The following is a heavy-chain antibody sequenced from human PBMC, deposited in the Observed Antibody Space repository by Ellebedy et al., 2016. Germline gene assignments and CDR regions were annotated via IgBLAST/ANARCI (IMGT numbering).Heavy chain of an antibody. CDR2: ISSNGGST. J-gene: IGHJ4*02. CDR1: GFTFSSYA. Sequence: GGSLRLSCSASGFTFSSYAMHWVRQAPGKGLEYVSAISSNGGSTYYADSVKGRFTISRDNSKNTLYLQMSSLRAEDTAVYYCVKDLARGYSSSWYGGEFDYWGQGTLVTVSS. D-gene: IGHD6-13*01. V-gene: IGHV3-64D*06. CDR3: VKDLARGYSSSWYGGEFDY.